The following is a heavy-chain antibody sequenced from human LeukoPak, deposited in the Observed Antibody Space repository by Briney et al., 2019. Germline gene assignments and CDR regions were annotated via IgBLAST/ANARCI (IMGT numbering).Heavy chain of an antibody. CDR1: GFTFSSYA. CDR3: AKRSVAGTYYFDD. V-gene: IGHV3-23*01. CDR2: ISAGGGST. Sequence: GGSLRLSCAASGFTFSSYAMSWVRQAPGKGLEWVSAISAGGGSTYYADSVKGRFTISRDNSKNTLYLQMNSLRAEDTAVYYCAKRSVAGTYYFDDWGQGTLVTVSS. J-gene: IGHJ4*02. D-gene: IGHD6-19*01.